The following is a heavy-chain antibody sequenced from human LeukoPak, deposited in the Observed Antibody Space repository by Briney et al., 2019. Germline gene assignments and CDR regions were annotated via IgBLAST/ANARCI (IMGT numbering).Heavy chain of an antibody. CDR1: GYNFISYY. CDR2: INPSGGST. CDR3: ARENVVLVDAVRYYYYGMDV. Sequence: ASVKVSCKASGYNFISYYMHWVRQAPGQGLEWMGIINPSGGSTSYAQKFQDRVTMTRDTSTSTVYMELSSLKSEDTAVYYCARENVVLVDAVRYYYYGMDVWGQGTTVTVSS. D-gene: IGHD2-8*01. V-gene: IGHV1-46*01. J-gene: IGHJ6*02.